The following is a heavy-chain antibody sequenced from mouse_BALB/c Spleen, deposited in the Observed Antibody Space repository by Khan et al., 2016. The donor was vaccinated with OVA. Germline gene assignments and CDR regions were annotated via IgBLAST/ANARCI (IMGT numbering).Heavy chain of an antibody. Sequence: EVQLQESGPDLVKPSQSLSLTCTVTGYSITGGYSWHWIRQFPGNKLEWMGYIHYSGRTNYNPSLKSRISITRDTSKNQFFLPLNSVTTEDTATYYCARSGTTVVAYWYFDVWGAGTTVTVSS. V-gene: IGHV3-1*02. D-gene: IGHD1-1*01. CDR2: IHYSGRT. J-gene: IGHJ1*01. CDR3: ARSGTTVVAYWYFDV. CDR1: GYSITGGYS.